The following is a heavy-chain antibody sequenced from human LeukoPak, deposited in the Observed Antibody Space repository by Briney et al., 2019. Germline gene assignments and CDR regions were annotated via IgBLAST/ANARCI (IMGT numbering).Heavy chain of an antibody. CDR1: GGSISSGDRY. D-gene: IGHD5-18*01. CDR3: ARDSYSYGYGGFDY. Sequence: SQTLSLTCAVSGGSISSGDRYWSWIRQSPGKGLEWIGYIYSTGNTYYNPSLKSRVIISVDTSKNQFSLELNSVTAADTAVYYCARDSYSYGYGGFDYWGQGILVTVSS. CDR2: IYSTGNT. J-gene: IGHJ4*02. V-gene: IGHV4-30-4*01.